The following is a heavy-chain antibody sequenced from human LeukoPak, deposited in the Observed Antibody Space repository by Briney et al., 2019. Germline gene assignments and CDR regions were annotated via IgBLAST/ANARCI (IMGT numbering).Heavy chain of an antibody. CDR1: GGSISNYY. D-gene: IGHD3-22*01. J-gene: IGHJ1*01. CDR2: IYYSGST. CDR3: ARDHYYDSSGYTFRH. Sequence: SETLSLTCTVSGGSISNYYWSWIRQPPGKGLEWIGYIYYSGSTSYNSSLRSRVTISVDTSKNQFSLKLSSVTAADTAVYYCARDHYYDSSGYTFRHWGQGTRVTVSS. V-gene: IGHV4-59*01.